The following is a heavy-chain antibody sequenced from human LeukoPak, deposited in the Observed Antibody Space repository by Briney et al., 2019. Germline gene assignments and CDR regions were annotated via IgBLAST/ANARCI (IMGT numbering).Heavy chain of an antibody. CDR1: GYTFTSYG. CDR3: PRDSLYYDSSGYYDSGAFGI. V-gene: IGHV1-18*01. Sequence: VPSVKVSRKPSGYTFTSYGISWVRRAPGQGLEGMGWFSAYNGNKNYAQKLQGRVTMTTDTSTRTAYMELRSLSSDDTAVYYCPRDSLYYDSSGYYDSGAFGIWGQGTMVTGSS. CDR2: FSAYNGNK. J-gene: IGHJ3*02. D-gene: IGHD3-22*01.